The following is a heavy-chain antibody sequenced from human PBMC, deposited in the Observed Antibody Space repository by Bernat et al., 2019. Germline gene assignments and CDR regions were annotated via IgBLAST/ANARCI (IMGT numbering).Heavy chain of an antibody. V-gene: IGHV3-20*04. D-gene: IGHD3-10*01. CDR1: GFTFDDYG. CDR2: INWNGGST. J-gene: IGHJ3*02. Sequence: EVQLVESGGGVVRPGGSLRLSCAASGFTFDDYGMSWVRQAPGKGLEWVSGINWNGGSTGYVDSVKGRFTISRDNAKNSLYLQMNSLRAEDTALYYCARGITLVEWLEGAFDIWGQGTMVTVSS. CDR3: ARGITLVEWLEGAFDI.